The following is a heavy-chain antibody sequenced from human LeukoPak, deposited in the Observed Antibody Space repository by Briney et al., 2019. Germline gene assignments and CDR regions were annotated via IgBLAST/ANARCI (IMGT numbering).Heavy chain of an antibody. CDR3: ARELRFLEWLLDY. CDR2: ISIISIYI. Sequence: GGSLRLSCAASGVTFSSYSMNWVREAPGKGGEWVSSISIISIYIYYADSVKGRFTISRDNAKNSLYLQMNSLRAEDTAVYYCARELRFLEWLLDYWGQGTLVTVSS. J-gene: IGHJ4*02. CDR1: GVTFSSYS. V-gene: IGHV3-21*01. D-gene: IGHD3-3*01.